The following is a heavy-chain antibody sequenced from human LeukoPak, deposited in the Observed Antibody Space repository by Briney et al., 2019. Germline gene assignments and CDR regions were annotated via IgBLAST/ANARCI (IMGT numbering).Heavy chain of an antibody. Sequence: SETLSLTCTVSGGSISSSSYYWGSIRQPPGKGLEWIGSIYYSGSTYYNPSLKSRVTISVDTSKNQFSLKLSSVTAADTAVYYCAKGACSSTACYSLYFDSWGQGTLVTVSS. D-gene: IGHD2-2*02. CDR3: AKGACSSTACYSLYFDS. V-gene: IGHV4-39*01. J-gene: IGHJ4*02. CDR1: GGSISSSSYY. CDR2: IYYSGST.